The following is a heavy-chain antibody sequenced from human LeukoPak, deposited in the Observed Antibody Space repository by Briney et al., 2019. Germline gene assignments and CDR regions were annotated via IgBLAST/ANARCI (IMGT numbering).Heavy chain of an antibody. CDR2: ISAYNGNT. J-gene: IGHJ6*02. V-gene: IGHV1-18*01. CDR1: GYTFTSYG. Sequence: ASVKVSCKASGYTFTSYGISWVRQAPGQGLEWMGWISAYNGNTNYAQKLQGRVTMTTDTSTSTAYMELRSLRSDDTAVYYCARGVGGPTLDDYYYGMDVWGQGTTVTVSS. CDR3: ARGVGGPTLDDYYYGMDV.